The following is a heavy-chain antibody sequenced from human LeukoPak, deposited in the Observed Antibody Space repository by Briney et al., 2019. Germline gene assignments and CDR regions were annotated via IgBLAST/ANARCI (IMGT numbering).Heavy chain of an antibody. Sequence: SETLSLTCTVSGGSISSYYWSWIRQPPGKGLEWIGYIYYSGSTNYNPSLKSRVTLSVDTSKNQFSLKLSSVTAADTAVYYCARIVVPAAIGGDWFDPWGQGTLVTVSS. CDR1: GGSISSYY. CDR3: ARIVVPAAIGGDWFDP. J-gene: IGHJ5*02. V-gene: IGHV4-59*01. D-gene: IGHD2-2*01. CDR2: IYYSGST.